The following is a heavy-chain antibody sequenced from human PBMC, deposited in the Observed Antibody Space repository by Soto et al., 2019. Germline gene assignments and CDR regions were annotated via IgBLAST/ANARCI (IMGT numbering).Heavy chain of an antibody. CDR2: INAGNGNT. CDR1: GYTFTSYT. Sequence: QVQLVQSGAEEKKPGASVKVSCKASGYTFTSYTMHWVRQAPGQRLEWMGWINAGNGNTKYSQKFQGRVTITRDTTASTAYMELSSLRSEDTAVYYCARAPSWWYFDLWGRGTLVTVSS. CDR3: ARAPSWWYFDL. J-gene: IGHJ2*01. V-gene: IGHV1-3*05.